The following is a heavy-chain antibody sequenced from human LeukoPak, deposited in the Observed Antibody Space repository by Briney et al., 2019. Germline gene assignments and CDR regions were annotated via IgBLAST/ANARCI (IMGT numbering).Heavy chain of an antibody. Sequence: GGSLRLSCAASGFTFSSYATTWVRQAPGKGLQWVANIKEDGSEKYYVDSVKGRFTISRDNAQNSLYLQMNSLRVEDTAVYYCARGGSLDPRGQGTLVTVSS. CDR2: IKEDGSEK. CDR3: ARGGSLDP. D-gene: IGHD3-16*01. V-gene: IGHV3-7*04. J-gene: IGHJ5*02. CDR1: GFTFSSYA.